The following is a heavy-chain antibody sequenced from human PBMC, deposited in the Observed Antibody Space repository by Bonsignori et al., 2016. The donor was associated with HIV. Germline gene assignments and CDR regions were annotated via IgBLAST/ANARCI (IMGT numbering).Heavy chain of an antibody. D-gene: IGHD2-8*01. V-gene: IGHV3-74*01. CDR2: IYSDGSST. CDR3: ASLTEYCTNGVCYTEGFDY. Sequence: VRQMPGKGLMWVSRIYSDGSSTSYADSVKGRFTISRDSAKNTLYLQMNSLRAEDTAVYYCASLTEYCTNGVCYTEGFDYWGQGTLVTVSS. J-gene: IGHJ4*02.